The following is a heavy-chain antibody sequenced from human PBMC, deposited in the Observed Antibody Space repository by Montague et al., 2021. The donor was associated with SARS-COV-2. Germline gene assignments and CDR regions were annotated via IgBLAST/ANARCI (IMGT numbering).Heavy chain of an antibody. CDR1: GGSFSGYY. CDR3: AIPMVRGFSRAFDI. D-gene: IGHD3-10*01. CDR2: INHSGST. J-gene: IGHJ3*02. Sequence: SETLSLTCAVYGGSFSGYYWSWIRQPPGKGLEWIGEINHSGSTXXXPSXXXRVTISVDTSKNQFSLKLSSVTAADTAAYYCAIPMVRGFSRAFDIWGQGTMVTVSS. V-gene: IGHV4-34*01.